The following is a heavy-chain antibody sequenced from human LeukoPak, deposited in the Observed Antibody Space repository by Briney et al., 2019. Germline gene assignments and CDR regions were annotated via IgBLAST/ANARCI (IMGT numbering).Heavy chain of an antibody. D-gene: IGHD1-26*01. Sequence: SETLSLNCTVSGGSISSYYWSWIRQPAGKGLEWIGRIYTSGSTNYNPSLKSRVTMSVDTSKNQFSLKLSSVTAADTAVYYCARDGGSYFGSPNFDYWGQGTLVTVSS. J-gene: IGHJ4*02. CDR2: IYTSGST. CDR3: ARDGGSYFGSPNFDY. V-gene: IGHV4-4*07. CDR1: GGSISSYY.